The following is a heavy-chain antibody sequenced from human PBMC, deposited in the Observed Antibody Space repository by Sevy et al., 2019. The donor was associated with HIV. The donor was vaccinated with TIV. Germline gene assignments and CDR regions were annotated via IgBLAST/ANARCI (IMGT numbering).Heavy chain of an antibody. CDR1: GFTFSSYA. CDR3: AKDAVSSRRNYYYYYMDV. Sequence: GGSLRLSCAASGFTFSSYAMSRVRQAPGKGLEWVSAISGSSGSTYYADSVKGRFTISRDNSKNTLYLQMNSLRAEDTAVYYCAKDAVSSRRNYYYYYMDVWGKGTTVTVSS. CDR2: ISGSSGST. J-gene: IGHJ6*03. D-gene: IGHD6-6*01. V-gene: IGHV3-23*01.